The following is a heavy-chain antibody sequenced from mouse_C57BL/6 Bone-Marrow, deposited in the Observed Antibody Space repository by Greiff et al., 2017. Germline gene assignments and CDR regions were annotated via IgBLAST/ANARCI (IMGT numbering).Heavy chain of an antibody. Sequence: EVQLQQSGAELVRPGASVKLSCTASGFNIKDDYMHWVKQRPEQGLEWIGWIDPENGDTEYASKFQGKATITADPSSNTAYLQLSSLTSEDTAVYYCTTVNWYFDVWGTGTTVTVSS. V-gene: IGHV14-4*01. CDR1: GFNIKDDY. CDR2: IDPENGDT. CDR3: TTVNWYFDV. J-gene: IGHJ1*03.